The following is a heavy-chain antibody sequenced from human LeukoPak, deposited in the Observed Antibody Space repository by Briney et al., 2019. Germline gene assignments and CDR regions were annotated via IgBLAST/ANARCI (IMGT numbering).Heavy chain of an antibody. CDR2: ISENGGRT. J-gene: IGHJ4*02. V-gene: IGHV3-64*02. CDR1: GFTLSSYW. D-gene: IGHD3-10*01. CDR3: AKGVYYGSDNFDY. Sequence: PGGSLRLSCAASGFTLSSYWMHWVRQPPGKGLEYLSAISENGGRTYYADSVKGRFTNSRDNSKNTLYLQMNSLRAEDTAVYYCAKGVYYGSDNFDYWGQGTLVTVSS.